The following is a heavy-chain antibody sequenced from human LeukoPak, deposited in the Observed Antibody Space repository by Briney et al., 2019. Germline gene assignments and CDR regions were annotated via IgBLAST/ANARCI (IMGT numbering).Heavy chain of an antibody. CDR2: ISSSSSTI. CDR1: GFTFSSYS. CDR3: ARGPLKRDIVVVVAAWYYFDY. J-gene: IGHJ4*02. V-gene: IGHV3-48*04. D-gene: IGHD2-15*01. Sequence: GGSLRLSCAASGFTFSSYSMNWVRQAPGKGLEWVSYISSSSSTIYYADSVKGRFTISRDNAKNSLYLQMNSLRAEDTAVYYCARGPLKRDIVVVVAAWYYFDYWGQGTLVTVSS.